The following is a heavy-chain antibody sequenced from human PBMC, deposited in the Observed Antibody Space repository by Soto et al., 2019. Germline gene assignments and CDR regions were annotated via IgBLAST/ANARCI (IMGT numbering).Heavy chain of an antibody. D-gene: IGHD2-15*01. J-gene: IGHJ6*02. Sequence: SETLSLTCTVSADSINSRTYYWGWIRQPPGKGLEWIGTIDYSGNTFYNPSLKSRVTISVDTSKNQFSLKLSSVTAADTAVYYCARHLTYCSAGSCYSDFPYYGMDVWGQGTTVTVSS. CDR3: ARHLTYCSAGSCYSDFPYYGMDV. V-gene: IGHV4-39*01. CDR1: ADSINSRTYY. CDR2: IDYSGNT.